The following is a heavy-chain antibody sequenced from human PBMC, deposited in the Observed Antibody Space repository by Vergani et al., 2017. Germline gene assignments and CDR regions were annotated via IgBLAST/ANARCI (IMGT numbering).Heavy chain of an antibody. V-gene: IGHV3-30-3*01. Sequence: QVQLVESGGGVVQPGRSLRLSCAASGFTFSSYAMHWVRQAPGKGLEWVAVISYDGSNKYYADSVKGRFTISRDNSKNTLYLQMNSLRAEDTAVYYCARETLDSSGMGDAFDIWGQGTTVTVSS. CDR1: GFTFSSYA. CDR3: ARETLDSSGMGDAFDI. D-gene: IGHD6-19*01. CDR2: ISYDGSNK. J-gene: IGHJ3*02.